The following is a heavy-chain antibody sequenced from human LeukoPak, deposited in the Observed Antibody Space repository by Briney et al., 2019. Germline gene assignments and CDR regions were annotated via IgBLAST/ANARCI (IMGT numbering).Heavy chain of an antibody. CDR3: ARATYYYDSRYYFDY. CDR2: IYHSGST. J-gene: IGHJ4*02. D-gene: IGHD3-22*01. V-gene: IGHV4-38-2*01. Sequence: PSETLSLTRAVSGYSISSGYYWGWIRQPPGKGLEWIGSIYHSGSTYYNPSLKSRVTISVDTSKNQFSLKLSSVTAADTAVYYCARATYYYDSRYYFDYWGQGTLVTVSS. CDR1: GYSISSGYY.